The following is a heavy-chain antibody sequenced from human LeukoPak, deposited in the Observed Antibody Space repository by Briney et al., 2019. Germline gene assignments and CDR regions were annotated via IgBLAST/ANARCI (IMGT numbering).Heavy chain of an antibody. CDR1: GGSISSGDYY. J-gene: IGHJ4*02. CDR2: IYYSGST. V-gene: IGHV4-30-4*01. D-gene: IGHD4-17*01. CDR3: ARGDYGDYEFYFDY. Sequence: KTSETLSLTCTVPGGSISSGDYYWSWIRQPPGKGLEWIGYIYYSGSTYYNPSLKSRVTISVDTSKNQFSLKLSSVTAADTAVYYCARGDYGDYEFYFDYWGQGTLVTVSS.